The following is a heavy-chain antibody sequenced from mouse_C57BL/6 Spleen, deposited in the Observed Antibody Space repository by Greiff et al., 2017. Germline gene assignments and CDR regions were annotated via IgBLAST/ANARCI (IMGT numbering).Heavy chain of an antibody. CDR2: IDPSDIET. CDR3: AREGGSSYRYFDV. Sequence: QVQLKQPGAELVRPGSSVKLSCKASGYTFTSYWMHWVKQRPIQGLEWIGNIDPSDIETHYNQQFKDKATLTVDKSSSTAYMQLSSLTSEYSAVYYCAREGGSSYRYFDVWGTGTTVTVSS. V-gene: IGHV1-52*01. CDR1: GYTFTSYW. J-gene: IGHJ1*03. D-gene: IGHD1-1*01.